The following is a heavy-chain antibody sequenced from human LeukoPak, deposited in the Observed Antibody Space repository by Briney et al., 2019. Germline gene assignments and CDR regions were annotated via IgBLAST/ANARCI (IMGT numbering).Heavy chain of an antibody. CDR1: GFTFGTHS. D-gene: IGHD2-2*01. J-gene: IGHJ4*02. CDR2: ISGSGDRT. CDR3: AKYCVTTTCYERLFDF. Sequence: PGGSLRLSCATSGFTFGTHSMSWVRQAPGKGLEWVSGISGSGDRTHYADSVKGRFTISRDNSKNTVTLQMNSLTVDDTAVYYCAKYCVTTTCYERLFDFWGQGTLATVTS. V-gene: IGHV3-23*01.